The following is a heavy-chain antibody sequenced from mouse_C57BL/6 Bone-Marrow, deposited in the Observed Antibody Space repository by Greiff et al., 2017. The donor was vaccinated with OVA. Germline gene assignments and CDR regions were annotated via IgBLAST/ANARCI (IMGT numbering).Heavy chain of an antibody. D-gene: IGHD1-1*01. CDR1: GFTFSSYA. J-gene: IGHJ2*01. V-gene: IGHV5-4*01. CDR3: ARDSPLYYYGSSYSDY. Sequence: EVHLVESGGGLVKPGGSLKLSCAASGFTFSSYAMSWVRQTPEKRLEWVATISDGGSYTYYPDNVKGRFTISRDNAKNNLYLQMSHLKSEDTAMYYCARDSPLYYYGSSYSDYWGQGTTLTVSS. CDR2: ISDGGSYT.